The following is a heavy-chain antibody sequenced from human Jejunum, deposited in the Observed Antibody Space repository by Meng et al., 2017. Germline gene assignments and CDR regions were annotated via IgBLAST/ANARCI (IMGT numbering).Heavy chain of an antibody. J-gene: IGHJ2*01. V-gene: IGHV4-59*08. CDR3: ARQWGGKFFYFDL. Sequence: QVQLQESGPGLVKPSETLSLTCTVSGDSLSGNYWSWIRQPPGKGLEWIGDMWHSGSATYNPSLESRVTISVDTSKKQFSLNLRSVTAADTAVYYCARQWGGKFFYFDLWGRGILVTVSS. CDR2: MWHSGSA. D-gene: IGHD3-10*01. CDR1: GDSLSGNY.